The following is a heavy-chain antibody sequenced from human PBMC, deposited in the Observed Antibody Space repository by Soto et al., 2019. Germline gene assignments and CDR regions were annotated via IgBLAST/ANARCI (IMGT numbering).Heavy chain of an antibody. Sequence: QVQLVQSGAEVRQPASSVKVSCKTSGGTFSSYAISWVRQAPGQGLEWMGGIVPIVDTSTYAQKFQGRVTITADEYTSTVSMELSRLGSDDTAVYYCVRVVAIPGYPDNWGQGTLVTVSS. J-gene: IGHJ4*02. D-gene: IGHD5-18*01. CDR3: VRVVAIPGYPDN. CDR1: GGTFSSYA. CDR2: IVPIVDTS. V-gene: IGHV1-69*12.